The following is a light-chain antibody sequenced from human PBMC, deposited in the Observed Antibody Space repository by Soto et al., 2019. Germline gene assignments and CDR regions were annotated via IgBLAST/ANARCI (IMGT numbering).Light chain of an antibody. CDR2: GAS. CDR1: HSVSSSY. J-gene: IGKJ3*01. Sequence: IVLTQSPGTLSLSPGERTTLACRASHSVSSSYLAWYQQKPGQAPRLLIYGASSRATGIPDTFSGSGSGTDFTLTITRLETEDFAVYYCQQYGSSPPYTCGPGTKVDIK. CDR3: QQYGSSPPYT. V-gene: IGKV3-20*01.